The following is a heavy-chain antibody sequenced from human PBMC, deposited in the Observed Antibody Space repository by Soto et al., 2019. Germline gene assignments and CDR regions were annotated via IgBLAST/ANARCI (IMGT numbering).Heavy chain of an antibody. Sequence: ASVKVSCKASGYTFTSYDINWVRQATGQGLEWMGWMNPNSGNTGYAQKFQGRVTMTRNTSISTAYMELSSLRSEDTAVYYCARGISICTSCYLLSYYYYYYMDVWGKGTTVTVSS. J-gene: IGHJ6*03. CDR2: MNPNSGNT. D-gene: IGHD2-2*01. V-gene: IGHV1-8*01. CDR1: GYTFTSYD. CDR3: ARGISICTSCYLLSYYYYYYMDV.